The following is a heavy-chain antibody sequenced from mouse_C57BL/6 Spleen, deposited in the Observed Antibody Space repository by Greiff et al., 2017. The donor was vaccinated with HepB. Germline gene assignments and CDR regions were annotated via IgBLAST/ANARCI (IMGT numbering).Heavy chain of an antibody. CDR2: IDPSDSYT. V-gene: IGHV1-59*01. CDR3: ARSITTVVVFDY. J-gene: IGHJ2*01. Sequence: QVQLQQSGAELVRPGTSVKLSCKASGYTFTSYWMHWVKQRPGQGLEWIGVIDPSDSYTNYNQKFKGKATLTVDTSSSTAYMQLSSLTSEDSAVYYCARSITTVVVFDYWGQGTTLTVSS. D-gene: IGHD1-1*01. CDR1: GYTFTSYW.